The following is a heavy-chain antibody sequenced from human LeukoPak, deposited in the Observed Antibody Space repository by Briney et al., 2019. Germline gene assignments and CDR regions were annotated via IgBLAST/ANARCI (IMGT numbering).Heavy chain of an antibody. CDR1: GGSISSGSYY. V-gene: IGHV4-61*02. D-gene: IGHD4-23*01. CDR2: IYTSGST. J-gene: IGHJ3*01. CDR3: ARAGATVVWGDAFDL. Sequence: SETLSLTCTVSGGSISSGSYYWSWIRQPAGKGLEWIGRIYTSGSTNYNPSLKSRVTISVDTSKNQFSLKLSSVTAADTAVYYCARAGATVVWGDAFDLWGQGTMVTVSS.